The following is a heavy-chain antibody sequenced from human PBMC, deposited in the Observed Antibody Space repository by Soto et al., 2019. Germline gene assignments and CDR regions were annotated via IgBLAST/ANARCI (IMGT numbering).Heavy chain of an antibody. CDR2: IYTSDST. Sequence: VQLQESGPGLVKSSEILSLTCTVSGGSISSYYWAWIRQPVGSGLEYIGRIYTSDSTNYNPSFKSRVAMSVDASKNQFSLQMTSVTAADTAGYYCASLVYSSGCYYFDYWGPGILVTVSS. D-gene: IGHD6-19*01. CDR1: GGSISSYY. CDR3: ASLVYSSGCYYFDY. V-gene: IGHV4-4*07. J-gene: IGHJ4*02.